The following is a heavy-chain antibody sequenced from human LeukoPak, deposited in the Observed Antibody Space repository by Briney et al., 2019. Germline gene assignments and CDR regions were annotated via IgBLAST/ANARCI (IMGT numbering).Heavy chain of an antibody. CDR2: IYYSGST. V-gene: IGHV4-59*01. CDR1: GGSISSYY. CDR3: ARDTYGSGSYYNGPYYYGMDV. Sequence: SETLSLTCTVSGGSISSYYWSWTRQPPGKGLEWIGYIYYSGSTNYNPSLKSRVTISVDTSKNQFSLKLSSVTAADTAVYYCARDTYGSGSYYNGPYYYGMDVWGQGTTVTVSS. D-gene: IGHD3-10*01. J-gene: IGHJ6*02.